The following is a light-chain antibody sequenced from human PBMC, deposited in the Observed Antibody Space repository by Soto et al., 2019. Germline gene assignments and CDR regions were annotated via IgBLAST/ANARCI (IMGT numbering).Light chain of an antibody. CDR2: AAS. J-gene: IGKJ3*01. CDR3: QQFGSSPGLT. Sequence: EIVLTQSPGTLSLSPGERATLSCRASQSINNRYLAWYQQKPGQAPRLLIYAASSRATGIPDRFSGSGSGTDFPLTISRLEPEDFAVYYCQQFGSSPGLTFGPGTKVDIK. V-gene: IGKV3-20*01. CDR1: QSINNRY.